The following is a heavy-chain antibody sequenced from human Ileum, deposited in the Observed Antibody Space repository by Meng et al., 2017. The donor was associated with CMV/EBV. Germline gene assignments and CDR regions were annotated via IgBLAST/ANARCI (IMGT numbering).Heavy chain of an antibody. D-gene: IGHD2-21*02. CDR1: GYTFTSYG. CDR2: VNSGSGGT. J-gene: IGHJ4*02. V-gene: IGHV1-2*02. Sequence: ASVKVSCKASGYTFTSYGISWVRQAPGQGLEWLGWVNSGSGGTSYAQKFQGRITMTRDTSISTTYMELSGLRFDDTAMYYCVSLVTLRQGVAYWGQGTLVTVSS. CDR3: VSLVTLRQGVAY.